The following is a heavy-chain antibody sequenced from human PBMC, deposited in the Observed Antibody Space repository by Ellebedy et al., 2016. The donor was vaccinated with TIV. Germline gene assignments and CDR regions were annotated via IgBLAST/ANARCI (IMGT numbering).Heavy chain of an antibody. CDR1: GGSITDNY. Sequence: SETLSLTXSVSGGSITDNYWNWIRQPAGKGLEWIGRVYLSGSTNYNPSLNSRLIMSIDKSRNQISLRLNSVTAADTAVYYCARGETVGDAYYGMDVWGQGTTVTVSS. CDR3: ARGETVGDAYYGMDV. D-gene: IGHD1-26*01. V-gene: IGHV4-4*07. J-gene: IGHJ6*02. CDR2: VYLSGST.